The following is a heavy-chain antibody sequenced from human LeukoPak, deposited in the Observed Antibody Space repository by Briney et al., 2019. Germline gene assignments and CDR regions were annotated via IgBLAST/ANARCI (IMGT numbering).Heavy chain of an antibody. CDR1: GGSISSSSYY. CDR3: ARLAHSGYYYYFDY. CDR2: IYYSGST. D-gene: IGHD3-22*01. Sequence: SETLSLTCTVSGGSISSSSYYWGWIRQPPGKGLEWIGSIYYSGSTYYNPSLKSRVTISVDTSKSQFSLKLSSVTAADTAVYYCARLAHSGYYYYFDYWGQGTLVTVSS. V-gene: IGHV4-39*01. J-gene: IGHJ4*02.